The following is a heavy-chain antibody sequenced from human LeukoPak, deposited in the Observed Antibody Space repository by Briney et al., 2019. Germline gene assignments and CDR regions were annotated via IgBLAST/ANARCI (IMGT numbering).Heavy chain of an antibody. Sequence: PSETLSLTCAVYGGSFSGYYWSWIRQPAGKGLEWIGRMHTSGTTNYNPSLKSRVTISVDTSKNHFSLKLSSVTAADTAIYFCARGTSYDMDVWGKGTTVSVSS. CDR3: ARGTSYDMDV. D-gene: IGHD3-10*01. J-gene: IGHJ6*03. CDR2: MHTSGTT. V-gene: IGHV4-59*10. CDR1: GGSFSGYY.